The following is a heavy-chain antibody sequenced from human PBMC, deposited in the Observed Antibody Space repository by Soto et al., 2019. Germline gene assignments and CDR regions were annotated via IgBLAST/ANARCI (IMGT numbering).Heavy chain of an antibody. Sequence: QVQLVQSGAEVKKPGSSVKVSCKASGGTFSSYAISWVRQAPGQGLEWMGGIIPNSGGTNYAQKFQGRVTKTRDTSISTAYMELSRLRSDDTAVYYCARVLWFGEFNFDYWGQGTLVTVSS. J-gene: IGHJ4*02. CDR3: ARVLWFGEFNFDY. D-gene: IGHD3-10*01. CDR2: IIPNSGGT. V-gene: IGHV1-2*02. CDR1: GGTFSSYA.